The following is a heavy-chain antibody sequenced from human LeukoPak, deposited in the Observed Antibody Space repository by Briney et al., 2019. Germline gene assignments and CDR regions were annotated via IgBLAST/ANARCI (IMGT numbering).Heavy chain of an antibody. Sequence: GGSLRLSCAASGFTFSSYGMHWVRQAPGKGLEWVAVIWYDGSNKYYADSVKGRFTISRDNSKNTLYLQMNSLRAEDTAVYYCAKGDRSGWPLGIFDYWGQGTLVTVSS. CDR3: AKGDRSGWPLGIFDY. CDR1: GFTFSSYG. D-gene: IGHD6-19*01. CDR2: IWYDGSNK. V-gene: IGHV3-33*06. J-gene: IGHJ4*02.